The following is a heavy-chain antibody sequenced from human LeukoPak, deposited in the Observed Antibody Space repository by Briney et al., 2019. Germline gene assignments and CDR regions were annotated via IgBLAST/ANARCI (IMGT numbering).Heavy chain of an antibody. CDR3: ARHDCSGGSCPLAY. J-gene: IGHJ4*02. D-gene: IGHD2-15*01. CDR2: IDPSGSHA. CDR1: GYTFTSYW. V-gene: IGHV5-10-1*01. Sequence: PGESLKISCKGSGYTFTSYWITWVRQMPGKGLEWMGRIDPSGSHASYSPSSQGHVTISADKSINTAYLQWSSLKASDTAMYYCARHDCSGGSCPLAYWGQGTLVTVPS.